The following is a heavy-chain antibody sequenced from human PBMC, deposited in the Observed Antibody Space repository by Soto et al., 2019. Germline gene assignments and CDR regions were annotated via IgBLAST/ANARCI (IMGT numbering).Heavy chain of an antibody. J-gene: IGHJ5*02. CDR2: AYYSGDT. CDR3: ARDRSTYGGGGSGEAKENWFDP. V-gene: IGHV4-59*01. CDR1: GASISRYY. Sequence: QVQLRESGPGVVKASETLSLTCSVSGASISRYYWSWIRQSPGKGLEWIGYAYYSGDTGYNPSLKSRVTMAIDTSKNQVSLKLTSVTAADTAVYYCARDRSTYGGGGSGEAKENWFDPWGQGALVTVSS. D-gene: IGHD2-8*01.